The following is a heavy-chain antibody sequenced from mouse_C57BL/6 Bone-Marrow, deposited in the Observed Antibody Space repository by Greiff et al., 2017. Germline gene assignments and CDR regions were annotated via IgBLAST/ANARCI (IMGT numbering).Heavy chain of an antibody. CDR1: GFTFSSYA. CDR3: TREDEGLRGDAMDY. CDR2: ISSGGDYI. D-gene: IGHD2-4*01. V-gene: IGHV5-9-1*02. J-gene: IGHJ4*01. Sequence: EVKLQESGEGLVKPGGSLKLSCAASGFTFSSYAMSWVRQTPEKRLEWVAYISSGGDYIYYADTVKGRFTISRDNARNTLYLQMSSLKSEDTAMYYCTREDEGLRGDAMDYWGQGTSVTVSS.